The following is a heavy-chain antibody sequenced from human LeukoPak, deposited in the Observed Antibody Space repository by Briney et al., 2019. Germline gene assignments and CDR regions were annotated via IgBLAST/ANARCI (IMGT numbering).Heavy chain of an antibody. V-gene: IGHV1-2*02. D-gene: IGHD6-13*01. CDR1: GYTFTGYY. Sequence: ASVKVSCKASGYTFTGYYMHWVRQAPGQGLEWMGWINPNSGGTNSAQKFQGRVTMTRDTSISTAYMELSWLRSDDTAVYYCARVSHEAAAGTEDSWGQGTLVTVSS. CDR3: ARVSHEAAAGTEDS. CDR2: INPNSGGT. J-gene: IGHJ4*02.